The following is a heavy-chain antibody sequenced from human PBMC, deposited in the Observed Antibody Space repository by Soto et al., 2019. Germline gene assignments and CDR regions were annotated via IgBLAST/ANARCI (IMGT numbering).Heavy chain of an antibody. CDR3: ARRASGSYPHYYYGMDV. J-gene: IGHJ6*02. D-gene: IGHD1-26*01. CDR1: GFTFSSYS. V-gene: IGHV3-48*02. CDR2: ISSSSSTI. Sequence: GGSLRLSCAASGFTFSSYSMNWVRQAPGKGLEWVSYISSSSSTIYYADSVKGRFTISRDNAKNSLYLQMNSLRDEDTAVYYCARRASGSYPHYYYGMDVWGQGTTVTVSS.